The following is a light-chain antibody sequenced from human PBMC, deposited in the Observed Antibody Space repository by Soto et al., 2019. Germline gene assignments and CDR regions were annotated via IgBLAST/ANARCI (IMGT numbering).Light chain of an antibody. CDR2: GAS. Sequence: EIVLTQSPGTLSLSPGERATLSCRASRSVSSSYLAWYQQKPGQAPRLLIYGASSRATGITDRFSGSGSGTDFTLTISRLEPEDFAVYYCQHYGSSPRKFGQGTKVEIK. CDR1: RSVSSSY. CDR3: QHYGSSPRK. J-gene: IGKJ1*01. V-gene: IGKV3-20*01.